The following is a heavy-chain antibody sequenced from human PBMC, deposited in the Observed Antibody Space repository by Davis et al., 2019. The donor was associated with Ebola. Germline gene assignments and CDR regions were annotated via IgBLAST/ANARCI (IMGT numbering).Heavy chain of an antibody. CDR1: GGTFSSYA. J-gene: IGHJ4*02. CDR3: ARDLPVGPFDY. CDR2: IIPILALA. Sequence: SVKVSCKASGGTFSSYAISWVRQAPGQGLEWMGRIIPILALANYAQKFQGRVTITADKSTSTAYMALSSLRSEDTAVYYCARDLPVGPFDYWGQGTLVTVSS. V-gene: IGHV1-69*04.